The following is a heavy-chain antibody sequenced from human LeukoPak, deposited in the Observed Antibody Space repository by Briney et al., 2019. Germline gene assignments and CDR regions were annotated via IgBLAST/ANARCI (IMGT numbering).Heavy chain of an antibody. J-gene: IGHJ4*02. Sequence: SETLSLTCAVYGGSFSGYYWSWIRQPPGKGLEWIGEINHSGSTNYNPSFKSRVTISVDTSKHQFSLKLSSVTAADTAVYYCARQRYFDWLLFPYLPGEFDYWGQGTLVTVSS. D-gene: IGHD3-9*01. CDR2: INHSGST. CDR1: GGSFSGYY. V-gene: IGHV4-34*01. CDR3: ARQRYFDWLLFPYLPGEFDY.